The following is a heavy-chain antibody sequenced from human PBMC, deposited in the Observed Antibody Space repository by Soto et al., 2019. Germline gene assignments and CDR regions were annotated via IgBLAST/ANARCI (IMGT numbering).Heavy chain of an antibody. J-gene: IGHJ4*02. CDR2: IIPIFGTA. Sequence: QVQQVQSGAEVKKPGSSVKVSCKASGGTFSSYAISWVRQAPGQGLEWMGGIIPIFGTANYAQKFQGRVTITADESTSTAYMELSSLRSEDTAVYYCARDGDTAMVTAGYYFDYWGQGTLVTVSS. CDR1: GGTFSSYA. CDR3: ARDGDTAMVTAGYYFDY. D-gene: IGHD5-18*01. V-gene: IGHV1-69*01.